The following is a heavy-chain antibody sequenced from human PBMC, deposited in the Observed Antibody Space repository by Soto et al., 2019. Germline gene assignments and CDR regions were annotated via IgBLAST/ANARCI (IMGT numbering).Heavy chain of an antibody. J-gene: IGHJ4*02. CDR3: ARNYFDSSGYYAPDY. CDR2: ISAYNGNT. Sequence: ASVKVSCKASGYTFTSYGITWVRQAPGQGLEWMGWISAYNGNTNYAQKLQGRVTMTTDTSTSTAYTELRSLRSDDTAVYYCARNYFDSSGYYAPDYWGQGTLVTVYS. V-gene: IGHV1-18*01. CDR1: GYTFTSYG. D-gene: IGHD3-22*01.